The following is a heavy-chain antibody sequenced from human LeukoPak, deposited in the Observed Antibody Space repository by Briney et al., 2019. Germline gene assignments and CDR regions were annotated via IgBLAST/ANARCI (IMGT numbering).Heavy chain of an antibody. Sequence: PGGSLRLSCAASGFTFSSYWMSWVRQAPGKGREGVANMKYDGSEKYYVDSVKGRFTKPRENAKNSLYLQMNSLRAEDTAVYYCARDIEAAGLFLDYWGQGTLVTVSS. CDR3: ARDIEAAGLFLDY. CDR2: MKYDGSEK. J-gene: IGHJ4*02. D-gene: IGHD6-13*01. V-gene: IGHV3-7*01. CDR1: GFTFSSYW.